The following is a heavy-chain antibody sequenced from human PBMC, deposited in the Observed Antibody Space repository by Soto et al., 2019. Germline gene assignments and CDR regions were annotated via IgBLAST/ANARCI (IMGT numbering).Heavy chain of an antibody. CDR2: FDPEDGET. CDR1: GYTLTELS. Sequence: ASVKVSCKVSGYTLTELSMHWVRQAPGKGLEWMGGFDPEDGETIYAQKFQGRVTMTEDTSTDTAYMELSSLRSEDTAVYYCARVSPGSGRYAYWGQGTLVTVSS. V-gene: IGHV1-24*01. J-gene: IGHJ4*02. D-gene: IGHD1-26*01. CDR3: ARVSPGSGRYAY.